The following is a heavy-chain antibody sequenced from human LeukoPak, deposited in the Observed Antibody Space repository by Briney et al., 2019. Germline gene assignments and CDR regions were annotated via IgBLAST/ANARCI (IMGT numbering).Heavy chain of an antibody. J-gene: IGHJ4*02. D-gene: IGHD1-26*01. V-gene: IGHV4-4*02. Sequence: SETLSLTCGVSGGSIRSTNWWSWVRQPPGQGLEWIGEISLTGETNYNPSLNGRVTMSLDESRNQLSLDLTSVTAAATAKYYCSRESGAFCPFGYWGQGTLVIVPP. CDR2: ISLTGET. CDR1: GGSIRSTNW. CDR3: SRESGAFCPFGY.